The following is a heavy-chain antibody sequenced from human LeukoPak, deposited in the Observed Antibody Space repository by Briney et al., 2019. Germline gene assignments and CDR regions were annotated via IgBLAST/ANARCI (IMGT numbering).Heavy chain of an antibody. CDR2: IYHSGST. D-gene: IGHD5-12*01. CDR1: GFTFSDHY. CDR3: ARDGYSGNDGL. Sequence: GSLRLSCAVSGFTFSDHYMGWIRQAPGKGLEWIGYIYHSGSTNYNPSLKSRVTISVDTSKNQFSLRLSSVTAADTAAYYCARDGYSGNDGLWGQGTLVTVSS. V-gene: IGHV4-59*11. J-gene: IGHJ4*01.